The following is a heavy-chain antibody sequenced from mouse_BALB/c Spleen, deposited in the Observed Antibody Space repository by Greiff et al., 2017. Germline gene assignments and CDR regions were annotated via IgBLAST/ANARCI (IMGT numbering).Heavy chain of an antibody. J-gene: IGHJ2*01. Sequence: EVQLVESGGGLVKPGGSLKLSCAASGFTFSSYTMSWVRQTPEKRLEWVATISSGGSYTYYPDSVKGRFTISRDNAKNTLYLQMSSLRSEDTAMYYCARRGTTVVLDYWGQGTTLTVSS. D-gene: IGHD1-1*01. V-gene: IGHV5-9-3*01. CDR1: GFTFSSYT. CDR3: ARRGTTVVLDY. CDR2: ISSGGSYT.